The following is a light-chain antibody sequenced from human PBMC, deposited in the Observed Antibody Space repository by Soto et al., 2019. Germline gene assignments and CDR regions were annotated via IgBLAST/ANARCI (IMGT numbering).Light chain of an antibody. CDR2: AAS. V-gene: IGKV1-9*01. CDR3: QQVNSSPFT. Sequence: DIQLTQSPSFLSASVRDRVTITCRASRGISSYLAWYQQKPGKAPKLLIYAASTLQSGVPSRFSGSGSGTEFTLTISSLQPEDFATYYCQQVNSSPFTFGGGTKVEIK. J-gene: IGKJ4*01. CDR1: RGISSY.